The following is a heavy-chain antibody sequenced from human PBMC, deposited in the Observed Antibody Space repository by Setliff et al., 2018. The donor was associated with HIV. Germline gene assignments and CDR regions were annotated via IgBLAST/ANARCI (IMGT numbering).Heavy chain of an antibody. Sequence: SLTCTVSGGSISSSSYYWGWIRQPPGKGLEWIWSIYYSGSTYYNPSLKSRVTISVDTSKNQFSLKLSSVTAADTAVYYCARHNTGYSYGYDYYYYYMDVWGKGTTVTVS. CDR1: GGSISSSSYY. D-gene: IGHD5-18*01. V-gene: IGHV4-39*01. CDR3: ARHNTGYSYGYDYYYYYMDV. J-gene: IGHJ6*03. CDR2: IYYSGST.